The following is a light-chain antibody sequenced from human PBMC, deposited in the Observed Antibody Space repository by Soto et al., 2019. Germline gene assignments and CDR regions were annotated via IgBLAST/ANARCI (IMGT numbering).Light chain of an antibody. CDR3: QQYNNWLT. CDR1: QSVGSN. J-gene: IGKJ4*01. V-gene: IGKV3-15*01. CDR2: GAS. Sequence: EIVMTQSPATLSVSLGERATLSCRASQSVGSNLAWYQQKPGQAPRLLIFGASTRATGIPARFSGSGSGTEFTLTVSSLQSEDFALYYCQQYNNWLTFGGGTKVEIK.